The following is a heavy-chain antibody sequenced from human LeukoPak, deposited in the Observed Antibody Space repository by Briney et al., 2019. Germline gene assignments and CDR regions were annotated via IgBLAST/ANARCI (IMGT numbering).Heavy chain of an antibody. CDR2: IYYSGST. V-gene: IGHV4-34*01. D-gene: IGHD2-15*01. CDR3: ARGIPLGYCSGGSCYRFDY. CDR1: GGSFSGYY. Sequence: SETLSLTCAVYGGSFSGYYWGWIRQPPGKGLEWIGSIYYSGSTYYNPSLKSRVTISVDTSKNQFSLKLSSVTAADTAVYYCARGIPLGYCSGGSCYRFDYWGQGTLVTVSS. J-gene: IGHJ4*02.